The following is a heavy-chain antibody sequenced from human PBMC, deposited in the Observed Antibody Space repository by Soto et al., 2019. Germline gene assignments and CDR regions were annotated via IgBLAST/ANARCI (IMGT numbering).Heavy chain of an antibody. D-gene: IGHD3-22*01. Sequence: GGSLRLSCAASGFTFDDYAMHWVRQAPGKGLEWVSGISWNSGNIDYADSVKGRFTISRDNAKNSLYLQMNSLRAEDTAFYYCAKAPNYDSSGYYFDYWGQGTLVTVSS. CDR1: GFTFDDYA. V-gene: IGHV3-9*01. J-gene: IGHJ4*02. CDR3: AKAPNYDSSGYYFDY. CDR2: ISWNSGNI.